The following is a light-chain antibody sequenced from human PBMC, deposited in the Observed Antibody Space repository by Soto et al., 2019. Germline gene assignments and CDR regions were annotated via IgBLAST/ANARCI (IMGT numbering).Light chain of an antibody. CDR3: LQYYSTPLT. CDR2: WAS. CDR1: QSVLYSSNNKNY. J-gene: IGKJ4*01. Sequence: DIVMTQSPDSLAVSLGERATINCKSSQSVLYSSNNKNYLAWYQQKPGQPPKLLIYWASTRESGVPDRFSGSGSGSDLTLTISTLQAEDVAVYYCLQYYSTPLTFSGGTKVEIK. V-gene: IGKV4-1*01.